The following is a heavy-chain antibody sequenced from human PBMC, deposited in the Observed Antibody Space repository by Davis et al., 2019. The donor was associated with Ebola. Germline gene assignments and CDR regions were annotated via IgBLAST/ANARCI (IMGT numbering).Heavy chain of an antibody. V-gene: IGHV1-69*04. CDR2: IIPVIDTT. CDR1: GDTFKKFA. J-gene: IGHJ4*02. D-gene: IGHD1-26*01. CDR3: ALSDSGSYFDY. Sequence: SMKVSCKASGDTFKKFAISWVRQAPGQGLEWLGRIIPVIDTTDYAQTFEGRVTINADKSTSTAYMELSSLRSEDTAAYYCALSDSGSYFDYWGQGTLVAVSS.